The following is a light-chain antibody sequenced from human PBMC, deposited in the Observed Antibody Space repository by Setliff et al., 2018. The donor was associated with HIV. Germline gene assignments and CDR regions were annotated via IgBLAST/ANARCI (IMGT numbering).Light chain of an antibody. V-gene: IGLV1-51*01. J-gene: IGLJ1*01. CDR2: DNN. CDR1: SSNIGYYS. CDR3: GTWDSSLSAGV. Sequence: QSVLTQPPSVSAAPGQKVTISCSGSSSNIGYYSVAWYRQSPGTVPKLLIYDNNKRPSGTPDRFSGSKSGTSATLDTTGLQTGDEADYYCGTWDSSLSAGVFGTGTKVTVL.